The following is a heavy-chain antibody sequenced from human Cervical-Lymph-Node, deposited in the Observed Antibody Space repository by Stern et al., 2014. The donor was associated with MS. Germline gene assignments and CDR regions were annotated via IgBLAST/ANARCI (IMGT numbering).Heavy chain of an antibody. CDR3: GKQVRE. V-gene: IGHV4-61*08. CDR2: IYHSGSS. J-gene: IGHJ4*02. Sequence: LQLQESGPGLVKPSETLSLTCPVSGGSVSSDAYYWSWIRQSPGQGLVWIGYIYHSGSSSYNPSLKSRVTMSVDTSKNQFSLRLTSVTAADTAVYYCGKQVREWGRGALVTVSS. CDR1: GGSVSSDAYY.